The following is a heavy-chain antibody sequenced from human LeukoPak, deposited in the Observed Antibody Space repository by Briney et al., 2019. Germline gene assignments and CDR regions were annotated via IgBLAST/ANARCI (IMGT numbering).Heavy chain of an antibody. Sequence: GGSLRLSCAASGFTFSSYGMHWVRQAPGKGLEWVAVISYDGSNKYYADSVKGRFTISRDNSKNTLYLQMNSLRAEDTAVYYCAKDRSRDGYNLPDYYYYGMDVWGQGTTVTVSS. CDR3: AKDRSRDGYNLPDYYYYGMDV. CDR1: GFTFSSYG. V-gene: IGHV3-30*18. D-gene: IGHD5-24*01. CDR2: ISYDGSNK. J-gene: IGHJ6*02.